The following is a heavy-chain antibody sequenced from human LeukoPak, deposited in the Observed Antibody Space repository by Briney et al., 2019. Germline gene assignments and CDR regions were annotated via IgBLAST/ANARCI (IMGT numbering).Heavy chain of an antibody. V-gene: IGHV1-2*02. CDR2: INPNSGGT. J-gene: IGHJ4*02. Sequence: ASVKVSCKASGYTFTGYYMHWVRQAPGQGPEWMGWINPNSGGTNYAQKFQGRVTMTRDTSISTAYMELSRLRSDDTAVYYCARDSYYYDSSGLNYWGQGTLVTVSS. CDR3: ARDSYYYDSSGLNY. CDR1: GYTFTGYY. D-gene: IGHD3-22*01.